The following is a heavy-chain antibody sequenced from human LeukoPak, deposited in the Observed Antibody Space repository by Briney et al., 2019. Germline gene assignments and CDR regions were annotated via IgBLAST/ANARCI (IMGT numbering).Heavy chain of an antibody. D-gene: IGHD3-22*01. V-gene: IGHV3-9*01. CDR1: GFTFDDYA. Sequence: GGSLRLSCAASGFTFDDYAMHWVRQAPGKGLEWVSGISWNSGSIGYADSVKGRFTISRDNAKNSLYLQMNSLRAEDTAVYYCARGGHYYDSSGHRGLMDVWGKGTTVTVSS. J-gene: IGHJ6*03. CDR2: ISWNSGSI. CDR3: ARGGHYYDSSGHRGLMDV.